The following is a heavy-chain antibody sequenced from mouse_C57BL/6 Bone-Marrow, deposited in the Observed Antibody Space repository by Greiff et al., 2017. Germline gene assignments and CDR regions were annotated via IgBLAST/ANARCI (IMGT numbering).Heavy chain of an antibody. CDR2: IYPRSGNT. CDR1: GYTFTSYG. Sequence: QVQLKQSGAELARPGASVKLSCKASGYTFTSYGISWVKQRTGQGLEWIGEIYPRSGNTYYNETFKGKATLTADKSSSTAYMELRSLTSEDSAVYFCARSDYGAWFAYWGQGTLVTVSA. V-gene: IGHV1-81*01. J-gene: IGHJ3*01. D-gene: IGHD1-1*01. CDR3: ARSDYGAWFAY.